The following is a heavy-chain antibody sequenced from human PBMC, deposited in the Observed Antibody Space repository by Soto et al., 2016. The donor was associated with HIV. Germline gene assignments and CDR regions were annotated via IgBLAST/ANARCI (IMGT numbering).Heavy chain of an antibody. CDR1: GGSVSSGSYY. D-gene: IGHD4-17*01. CDR3: ARETTVTPTGYFDL. J-gene: IGHJ2*01. Sequence: QVQLQQWGAGLVKPSETLSLTCTVSGGSVSSGSYYWSWVRQPPGKGLEWIGYIYNSGITNYNPSLKSRVTISVDTSENQFSLKLSSVTAADTAVYYCARETTVTPTGYFDLWGRGTLVTVSS. CDR2: IYNSGIT. V-gene: IGHV4-61*01.